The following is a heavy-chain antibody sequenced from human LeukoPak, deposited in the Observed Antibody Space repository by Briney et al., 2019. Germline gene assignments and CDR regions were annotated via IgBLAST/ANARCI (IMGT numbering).Heavy chain of an antibody. D-gene: IGHD3-9*01. CDR1: GFTFISYN. CDR3: ARGRYSAAFDI. J-gene: IGHJ3*02. CDR2: ISSSSSYI. V-gene: IGHV3-21*01. Sequence: GGSLRLSCAASGFTFISYNINWVRQAPGKRLEWVSSISSSSSYIYYADSVKGRFTISRYNAKNSLYLQMNSLRAEDTAVYYCARGRYSAAFDIWGQGTMVTVSS.